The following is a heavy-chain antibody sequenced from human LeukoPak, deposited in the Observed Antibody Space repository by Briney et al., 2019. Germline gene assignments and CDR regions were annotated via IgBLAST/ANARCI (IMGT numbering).Heavy chain of an antibody. D-gene: IGHD4-23*01. V-gene: IGHV3-30*04. Sequence: GRSLRLSCAASGFTFSSYAMHWVRQAPGKGLEWVAVISYDGSNKYYADSVKGRFTISRDNSKNTLYLQMNSLRAEDTAVYYCARVRGYGGDFDYWGQGTLVTVSS. J-gene: IGHJ4*02. CDR3: ARVRGYGGDFDY. CDR1: GFTFSSYA. CDR2: ISYDGSNK.